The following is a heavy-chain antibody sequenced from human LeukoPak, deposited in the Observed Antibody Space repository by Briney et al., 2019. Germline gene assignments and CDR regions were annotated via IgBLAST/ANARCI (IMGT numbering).Heavy chain of an antibody. CDR1: GFTFDDYA. J-gene: IGHJ4*02. CDR2: IGWNSGSI. CDR3: AKDNLRFSSSWYYFDY. V-gene: IGHV3-9*01. Sequence: PGRSLRLSCAASGFTFDDYAMHWVRQAPGKGLEWVSGIGWNSGSIGYADSVKGRFTISRDNAKNSLYLQMNSLRAEDTALYYCAKDNLRFSSSWYYFDYWGQGTLVTVSS. D-gene: IGHD6-13*01.